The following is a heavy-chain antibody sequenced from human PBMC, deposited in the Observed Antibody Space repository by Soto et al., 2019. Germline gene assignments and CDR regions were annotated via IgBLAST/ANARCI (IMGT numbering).Heavy chain of an antibody. V-gene: IGHV3-74*01. J-gene: IGHJ6*02. D-gene: IGHD5-18*01. Sequence: QPGGSLRLSCAASGFTFSSYWMHWVRQAPGKGLVWVSRINSDGSSTSYADSVKGRFTISRDNAKNTLYLQMNSLRAEDTAVYYCARDRGDTAMVEYYYYYYGMDVWGQGTTVTVSS. CDR1: GFTFSSYW. CDR3: ARDRGDTAMVEYYYYYYGMDV. CDR2: INSDGSST.